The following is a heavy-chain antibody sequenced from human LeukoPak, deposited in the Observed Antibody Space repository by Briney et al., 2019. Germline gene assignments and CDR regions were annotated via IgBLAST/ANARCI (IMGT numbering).Heavy chain of an antibody. J-gene: IGHJ4*02. CDR1: GFTFSGYA. V-gene: IGHV3-23*01. Sequence: GGSLRLSCATSGFTFSGYAMSWVRQAPGKGLEWVSGIGASGGSTYYADSVKGRFTISRDNSKNTLYLQMNSLRTEDTAVYYCAKAEGYDILTGLDYWGQGTLVTVSS. CDR2: IGASGGST. CDR3: AKAEGYDILTGLDY. D-gene: IGHD3-9*01.